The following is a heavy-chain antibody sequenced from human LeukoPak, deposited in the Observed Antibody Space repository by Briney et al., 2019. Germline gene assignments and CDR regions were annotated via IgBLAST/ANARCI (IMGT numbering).Heavy chain of an antibody. CDR1: GFTFSSYG. V-gene: IGHV3-33*01. CDR2: IWYDGSNK. J-gene: IGHJ4*02. CDR3: ARELELSYFDY. D-gene: IGHD1-7*01. Sequence: GGSLRLSCAASGFTFSSYGMHWVRQAPGKGLEWVAVIWYDGSNKYYADSVKGRFTISRDNSKNTLYLQMNSLRAEDTAVYYCARELELSYFDYWGRGTLVTVSS.